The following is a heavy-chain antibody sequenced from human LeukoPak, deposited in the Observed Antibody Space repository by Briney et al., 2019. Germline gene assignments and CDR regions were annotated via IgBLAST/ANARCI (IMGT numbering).Heavy chain of an antibody. V-gene: IGHV3-30*04. CDR1: GFTFSSYA. CDR2: ISYDGSNK. J-gene: IGHJ3*01. CDR3: ARDRRRPRGAHPRYEADAFDL. Sequence: GGSLRLSCAASGFTFSSYAMHWVRQAPGKGLEWVAVISYDGSNKYYADSVKGRFTISRDNSKNTLYLQMNSLRTDDTAVYYCARDRRRPRGAHPRYEADAFDLWGQGTTVAVSS. D-gene: IGHD2-2*01.